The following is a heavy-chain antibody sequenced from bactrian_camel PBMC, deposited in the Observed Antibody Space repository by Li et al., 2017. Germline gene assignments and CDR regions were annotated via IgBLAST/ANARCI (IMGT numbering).Heavy chain of an antibody. J-gene: IGHJ4*01. CDR1: GFNFDWFY. V-gene: IGHV3S40*01. Sequence: VQLVESGGGLVQPGGSLRLSCAASGFNFDWFYMHWGRQAPGKGLERVATVNGRNTATYYADSVKGRFAISRDDANNTVYLQMNDLKPDDTAVYYCATGYGSSSLSTPRGQGTQVTVS. CDR3: ATGYGSSSLSTP. CDR2: VNGRNTAT. D-gene: IGHD6*01.